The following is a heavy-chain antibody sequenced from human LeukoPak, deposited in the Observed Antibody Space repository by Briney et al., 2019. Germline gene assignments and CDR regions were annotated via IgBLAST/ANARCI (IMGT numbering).Heavy chain of an antibody. V-gene: IGHV4-34*01. Sequence: PSETLSLTCAVYGGSFSGYYWSWIRQPPGKGLEWIGEISHSGSTNYNPSLKSRVTISVDTSKNQFSLKLSSVTAADTAVYYCARGGGTIFGVVSLNYYYGMDVWGQGTTVTVSS. CDR1: GGSFSGYY. CDR2: ISHSGST. J-gene: IGHJ6*02. CDR3: ARGGGTIFGVVSLNYYYGMDV. D-gene: IGHD3-3*01.